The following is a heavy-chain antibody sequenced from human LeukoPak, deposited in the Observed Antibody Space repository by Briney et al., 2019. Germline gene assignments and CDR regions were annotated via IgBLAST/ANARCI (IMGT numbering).Heavy chain of an antibody. V-gene: IGHV4-39*07. CDR2: IYYSGST. Sequence: SETLSLTCTVSGGSISSRSYYWGWMRQPPGKALEWIGTIYYSGSTYYNPSLKSRVTISVDTSKNQFSLKVRYVTAADTAVYYCARERDFYDSSGSPSYWGQGTLVIVSS. D-gene: IGHD3-22*01. CDR3: ARERDFYDSSGSPSY. CDR1: GGSISSRSYY. J-gene: IGHJ4*02.